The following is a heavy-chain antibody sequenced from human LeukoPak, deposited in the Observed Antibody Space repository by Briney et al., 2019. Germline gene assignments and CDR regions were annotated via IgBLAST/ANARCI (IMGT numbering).Heavy chain of an antibody. V-gene: IGHV1-69*13. CDR2: IIPIFGTA. J-gene: IGHJ6*03. CDR1: GGTFSSYA. Sequence: ASVKVSRKASGGTFSSYAISWVRQAPGQGLEWMGGIIPIFGTANYAQKFQGRVTITADESTSTAYMELSSLRSEDTAVYYCARGKWLRSTYYYYYMDVWGKGTTVTISS. D-gene: IGHD5-12*01. CDR3: ARGKWLRSTYYYYYMDV.